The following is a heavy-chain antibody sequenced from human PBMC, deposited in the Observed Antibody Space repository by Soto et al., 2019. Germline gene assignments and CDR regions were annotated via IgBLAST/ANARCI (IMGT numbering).Heavy chain of an antibody. V-gene: IGHV4-31*03. CDR3: ARLSGSWQSGFDP. D-gene: IGHD6-13*01. CDR2: IYYSGNT. J-gene: IGHJ5*02. Sequence: QVQLQESGPGLVKPSQTLSLTCTVSGGSISSDDFYWSWIRQHPGKGLEWIGYIYYSGNTYYNPSLKIRVTILVDTSKNQFSLKLSSVTAADTAVYYCARLSGSWQSGFDPWGQGTLVTVSS. CDR1: GGSISSDDFY.